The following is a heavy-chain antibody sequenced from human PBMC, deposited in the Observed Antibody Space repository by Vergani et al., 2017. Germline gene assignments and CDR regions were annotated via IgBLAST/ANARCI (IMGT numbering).Heavy chain of an antibody. J-gene: IGHJ6*03. V-gene: IGHV4-61*02. D-gene: IGHD3-10*01. Sequence: QVQLQESGPGLVKPSQTLSLTCTVSGGSISSGSYYWSWIRQPAGKGLEWIGRISTSGSTNYNPSLKSRVTISVDTSKNQFSLKLSSVTAADTAVYYCARGHRAGTGRYYYYYMDVWGKGTTVTVSS. CDR3: ARGHRAGTGRYYYYYMDV. CDR2: ISTSGST. CDR1: GGSISSGSYY.